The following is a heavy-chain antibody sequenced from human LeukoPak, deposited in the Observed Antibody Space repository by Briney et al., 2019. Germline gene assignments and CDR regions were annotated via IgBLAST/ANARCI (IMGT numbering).Heavy chain of an antibody. V-gene: IGHV1-2*02. CDR3: ARDRVYSGYEGGGDY. Sequence: ASVKVSCKASGYTFTGYYMHWVRQAPGQGLEWMGWINPNSGGTNYAQKFQGRVTMTRDTSISTAYMELSRLRSDDTAVYYCARDRVYSGYEGGGDYWGQGTLVTVSS. J-gene: IGHJ4*02. CDR1: GYTFTGYY. D-gene: IGHD5-12*01. CDR2: INPNSGGT.